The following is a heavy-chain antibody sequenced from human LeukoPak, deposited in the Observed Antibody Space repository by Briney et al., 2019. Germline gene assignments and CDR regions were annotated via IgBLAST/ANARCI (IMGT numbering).Heavy chain of an antibody. CDR2: ISGSGAST. CDR1: GFTLRNYA. D-gene: IGHD3-22*01. V-gene: IGHV3-23*01. J-gene: IGHJ4*02. CDR3: AKDVVVVSPTAFDY. Sequence: GGSLRPPCAASGFTLRNYAMSRVRQAPGTGLEWGSAISGSGASTYYADSVKGRFTISRDNSKNTLYLQMNSLRAEDTAVYYCAKDVVVVSPTAFDYWGQGTLVTVSS.